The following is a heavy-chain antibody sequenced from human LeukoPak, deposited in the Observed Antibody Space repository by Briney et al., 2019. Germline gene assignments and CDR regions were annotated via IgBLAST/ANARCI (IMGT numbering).Heavy chain of an antibody. CDR1: GFTFDDYA. CDR3: ARAGICSSTSCPIQYYFDY. J-gene: IGHJ4*02. V-gene: IGHV3-48*04. Sequence: GGSLRLSCAASGFTFDDYAMHWVRQAPGKGLEWVSYITSSSGTIYYADSVKGRFTISRDNAKNSLYLQMNSLRAEDTAVYYCARAGICSSTSCPIQYYFDYWGQGTLVPVSS. CDR2: ITSSSGTI. D-gene: IGHD2-2*01.